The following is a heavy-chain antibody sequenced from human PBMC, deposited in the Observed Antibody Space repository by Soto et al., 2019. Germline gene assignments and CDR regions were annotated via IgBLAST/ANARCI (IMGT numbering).Heavy chain of an antibody. CDR2: ISGSGGST. V-gene: IGHV3-23*01. CDR3: AEAGGYSSSPPFDY. D-gene: IGHD6-13*01. Sequence: GGSLRLSCEASGFTFSSYAMSWVRQAPGKGLEWVSAISGSGGSTYYADSVKGRFTISRDNSKNTLYLQMNSLRAEDTAVYYCAEAGGYSSSPPFDYWGQGTLVTVSS. CDR1: GFTFSSYA. J-gene: IGHJ4*02.